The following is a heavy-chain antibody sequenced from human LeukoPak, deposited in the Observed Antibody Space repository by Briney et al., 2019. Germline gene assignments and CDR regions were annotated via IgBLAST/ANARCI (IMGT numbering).Heavy chain of an antibody. J-gene: IGHJ6*02. Sequence: SETLSLTCAVYGGSFSGYYWSWIRQPPGKGLEWIGEINHSGSTNYNPSLKSRVTISVDTSKNQFSLKLSSVTAADTAVYYCAASQYYYYYGMDVWGQGTTVTVPS. V-gene: IGHV4-34*01. CDR2: INHSGST. CDR1: GGSFSGYY. CDR3: AASQYYYYYGMDV.